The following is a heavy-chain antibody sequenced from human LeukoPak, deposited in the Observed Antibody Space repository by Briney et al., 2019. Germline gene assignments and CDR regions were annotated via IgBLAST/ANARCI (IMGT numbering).Heavy chain of an antibody. V-gene: IGHV1-69*04. D-gene: IGHD3-10*01. Sequence: SVKVSCKASGGTFSSYAISWVRQAPGQGLEWMGRIIPIFGIANYAQKFQGRVTITADKSTSTAYMKLSSLRSEDTAVYYCARDGGSGYFDYWGQGTLVTVSS. CDR3: ARDGGSGYFDY. CDR2: IIPIFGIA. CDR1: GGTFSSYA. J-gene: IGHJ4*02.